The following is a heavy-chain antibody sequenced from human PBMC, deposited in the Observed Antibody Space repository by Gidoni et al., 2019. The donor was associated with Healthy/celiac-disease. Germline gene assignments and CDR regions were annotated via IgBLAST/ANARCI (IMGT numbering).Heavy chain of an antibody. V-gene: IGHV3-9*01. CDR2: ISWNSGSI. J-gene: IGHJ6*02. D-gene: IGHD3-10*01. CDR3: AKDIGRDWVRGVIGVHYYYGMDV. CDR1: GFRFVYYA. Sequence: EVQLVESGGGLVQPGRSLRLSCAASGFRFVYYALSWVRQAPGKGLGWVSGISWNSGSIGDADSLKGRFTISRDNAKNSLYLQMNSLRAEDTALYYCAKDIGRDWVRGVIGVHYYYGMDVWGQGTTVTVSS.